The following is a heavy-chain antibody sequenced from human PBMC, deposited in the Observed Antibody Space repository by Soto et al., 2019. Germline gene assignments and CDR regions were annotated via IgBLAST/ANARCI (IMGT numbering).Heavy chain of an antibody. V-gene: IGHV3-53*02. D-gene: IGHD1-26*01. Sequence: EVQLVETGGGLIQPGGSLRLSCAASGFTVSSKYMNWVSQAPGKWLEWVSVIYSGGSTYYADSVKGRFTISRDNSKNTVFLQMHSLRAEDTAVYYCARGYSGTYYCDYWGEGTLVTVSS. CDR1: GFTVSSKY. CDR2: IYSGGST. J-gene: IGHJ4*02. CDR3: ARGYSGTYYCDY.